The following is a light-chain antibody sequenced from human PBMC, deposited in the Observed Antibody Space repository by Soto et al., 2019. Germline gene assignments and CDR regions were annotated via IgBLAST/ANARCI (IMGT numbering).Light chain of an antibody. V-gene: IGKV3-20*01. CDR2: GAS. Sequence: EIVLTQSPGTLSSSPGERATLSCRASQSVSSSYLAWYQHKPGQAPRLLIYGASSRAPGIPDRFSGSGSGTDFTLTISRLEPEDFAVYYCQQYGRSLTFGQVTKVEIQ. J-gene: IGKJ1*01. CDR1: QSVSSSY. CDR3: QQYGRSLT.